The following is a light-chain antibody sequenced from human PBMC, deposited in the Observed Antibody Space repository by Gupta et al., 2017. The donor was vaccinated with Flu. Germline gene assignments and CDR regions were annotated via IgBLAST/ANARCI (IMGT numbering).Light chain of an antibody. CDR2: DVG. CDR3: ASYTITNTVI. J-gene: IGLJ2*01. Sequence: QAALTQPASLSGSPGQSIAISCTGTSSDVGFYNYVSWFQQHPGKAPKLMIHDVGDRPSGVSNRFSGSKSGSTAYLTISGLQAEDEADDYCASYTITNTVIFGGGTKL. V-gene: IGLV2-14*03. CDR1: SSDVGFYNY.